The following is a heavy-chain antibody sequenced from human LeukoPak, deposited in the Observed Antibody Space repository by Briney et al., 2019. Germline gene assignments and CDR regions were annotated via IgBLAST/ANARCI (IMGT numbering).Heavy chain of an antibody. V-gene: IGHV1-18*01. CDR3: ARTGYYDFWSGTGGYFDY. CDR2: ISAYNGNT. CDR1: GYTFTSYG. J-gene: IGHJ4*02. D-gene: IGHD3-3*01. Sequence: ASVNVSCKASGYTFTSYGISWVRQAPGQGLEWMGWISAYNGNTNYAQKLQGRVTMTTDTSTSTAYMELSSLRSEDTAVYYCARTGYYDFWSGTGGYFDYWGQGTLVTVSS.